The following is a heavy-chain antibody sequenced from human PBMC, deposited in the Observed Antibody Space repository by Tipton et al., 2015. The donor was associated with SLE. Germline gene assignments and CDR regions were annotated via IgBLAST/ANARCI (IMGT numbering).Heavy chain of an antibody. Sequence: GLVKPSETLSLTCTVSGGSISSSSYYWGWIRQPPGKGLEWIGSIYHSGSTNYNPSLKSRVTISVDTSKNQFSLKLSSVTAADTAVYYCARQRVHYDFWSGYLQYYFDYWGQGTLVTVSS. D-gene: IGHD3-3*01. CDR3: ARQRVHYDFWSGYLQYYFDY. J-gene: IGHJ4*02. CDR1: GGSISSSSYY. CDR2: IYHSGST. V-gene: IGHV4-39*01.